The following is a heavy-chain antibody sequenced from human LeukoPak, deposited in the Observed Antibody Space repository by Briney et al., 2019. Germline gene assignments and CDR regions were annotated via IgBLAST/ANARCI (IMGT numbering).Heavy chain of an antibody. CDR3: ARAYCSGGSCYLAAFDI. CDR1: GFTGSSKY. J-gene: IGHJ3*02. Sequence: GGSLSLSCAASGFTGSSKYMSWVRQAPGKGLEWVSVIYSGGSTYYADSVKGRFTISRDNSKNTLYLQMNSLRAEDTAVYYCARAYCSGGSCYLAAFDIWGQGTMVTVSS. CDR2: IYSGGST. D-gene: IGHD2-15*01. V-gene: IGHV3-66*01.